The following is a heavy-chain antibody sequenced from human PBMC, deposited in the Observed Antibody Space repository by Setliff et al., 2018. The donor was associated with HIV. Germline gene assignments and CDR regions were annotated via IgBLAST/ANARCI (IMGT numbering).Heavy chain of an antibody. V-gene: IGHV1-69*13. CDR1: GGTFSTFG. D-gene: IGHD2-21*01. Sequence: SVKVSCKTSGGTFSTFGISWVRQAPGQGLEWMGGIIPIFGTANYAQNFQGRVAITADESTTTAYMELSSLRTEDTAVYYCAIDPGADGYPSGYAFDIWGQGTMVTVSS. CDR3: AIDPGADGYPSGYAFDI. CDR2: IIPIFGTA. J-gene: IGHJ3*02.